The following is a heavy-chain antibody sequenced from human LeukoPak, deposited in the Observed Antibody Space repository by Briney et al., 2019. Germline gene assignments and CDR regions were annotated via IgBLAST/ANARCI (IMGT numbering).Heavy chain of an antibody. J-gene: IGHJ6*03. CDR1: GFTFSPYA. V-gene: IGHV3-23*01. D-gene: IGHD4-11*01. CDR3: ASDYPFYYCYLDV. Sequence: PGGSLRLSCAASGFTFSPYAMGWARQAPGKGLEWVSGISGAGTINYADSVKGRFTISRDNSKNTVYLQMNSLRVEDTAVYYCASDYPFYYCYLDVWGKGTTVTVSS. CDR2: ISGAGTI.